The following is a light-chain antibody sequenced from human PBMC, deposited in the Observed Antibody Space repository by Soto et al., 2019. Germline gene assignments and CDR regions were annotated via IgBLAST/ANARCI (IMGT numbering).Light chain of an antibody. CDR1: SSDVGGYNY. V-gene: IGLV2-14*01. Sequence: QSALTQPASVSGSPGQSITISCTGTSSDVGGYNYVSWYQQHPGKAPKLMIYDVSNRPSGVSNRFSGSKSGKTASLTISGLQAEDEADYYCTSYNSSSPVVFGGGTKVTVL. J-gene: IGLJ2*01. CDR2: DVS. CDR3: TSYNSSSPVV.